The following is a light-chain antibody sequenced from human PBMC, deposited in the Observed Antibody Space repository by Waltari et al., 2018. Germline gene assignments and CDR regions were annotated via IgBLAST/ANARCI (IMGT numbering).Light chain of an antibody. Sequence: EIVLTQSPGTLSLSPGERATLSCRASQTVRTTSLAWYQQKPGQAPTLLIYGASSRATGIPDRFSGSGSETDFSLTISSLEPEDFAVYYCQKYDISPLTFGGGTKVEIK. CDR1: QTVRTTS. J-gene: IGKJ4*01. V-gene: IGKV3-20*01. CDR2: GAS. CDR3: QKYDISPLT.